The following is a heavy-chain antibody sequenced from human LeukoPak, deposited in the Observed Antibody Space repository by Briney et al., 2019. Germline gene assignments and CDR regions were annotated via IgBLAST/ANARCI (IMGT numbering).Heavy chain of an antibody. V-gene: IGHV1-3*01. J-gene: IGHJ4*02. CDR3: ARGSSSDWPLEY. CDR1: GYTFINYA. Sequence: ASVKVSCKASGYTFINYAIHWVRQAPGQRLEWMGWINPYNGDTEYSQKLQGGVTITKDTSATTAYMDLSTLKSEDTAVYYCARGSSSDWPLEYWGRGILVTVSS. CDR2: INPYNGDT. D-gene: IGHD6-19*01.